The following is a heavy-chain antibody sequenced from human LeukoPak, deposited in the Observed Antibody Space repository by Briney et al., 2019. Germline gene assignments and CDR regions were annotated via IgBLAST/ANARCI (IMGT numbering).Heavy chain of an antibody. V-gene: IGHV1-2*02. D-gene: IGHD4-17*01. CDR1: GYTFTGYY. J-gene: IGHJ4*02. CDR3: AGAMTTVTPFDY. Sequence: ASVKVSLKSSGYTFTGYYMHWVRQAPGQGLEWMGWINPNSGGTNYAQKFQGRVTMTRDTSISTAYMELSRLRSDDTAVYYCAGAMTTVTPFDYWGQGTLVTVSS. CDR2: INPNSGGT.